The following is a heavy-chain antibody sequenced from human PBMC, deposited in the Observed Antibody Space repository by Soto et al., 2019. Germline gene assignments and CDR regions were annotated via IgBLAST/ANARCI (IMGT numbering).Heavy chain of an antibody. Sequence: KPSETLSLTCTVSGDSIRSGNHYWSWIRQPPGKGLEWIGYIYYSGSTYYSPSLKSRVTISVDTSKNQFSLKLSSVTAADTAVYYCARGRVDYGNYYYYYGMDVWGQGTTVTVSS. CDR3: ARGRVDYGNYYYYYGMDV. CDR2: IYYSGST. CDR1: GDSIRSGNHY. J-gene: IGHJ6*02. V-gene: IGHV4-30-4*01. D-gene: IGHD4-17*01.